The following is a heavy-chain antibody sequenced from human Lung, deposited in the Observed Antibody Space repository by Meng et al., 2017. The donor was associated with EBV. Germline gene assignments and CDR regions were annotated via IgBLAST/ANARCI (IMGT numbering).Heavy chain of an antibody. CDR1: GDSVSSNSAA. J-gene: IGHJ4*02. CDR3: ARDGGSYYRELIS. CDR2: TYYRSKWYH. Sequence: QVQLQQSGPGLVKPSQTLSLTCAISGDSVSSNSAAWNWIRQSPSRGLEWLGSTYYRSKWYHDYAVSVKSRISIDSDTSKNQFSLQLNSVTPEDTAVYYCARDGGSYYRELISWGQGPRVTVSS. D-gene: IGHD1-26*01. V-gene: IGHV6-1*01.